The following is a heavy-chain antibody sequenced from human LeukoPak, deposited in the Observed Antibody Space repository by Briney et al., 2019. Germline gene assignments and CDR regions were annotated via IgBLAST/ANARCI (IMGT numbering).Heavy chain of an antibody. CDR1: GLTVSSNY. Sequence: GGSLRLSCAASGLTVSSNYMSWVRQAPGKGLEWVSVIYSGGSTYYADSVKGRFTISRDNSKNTLYLQMNSLRAEDTAVYYCARDHDYDILTGYPTGGMDVWGQGTTVTVSS. V-gene: IGHV3-66*01. CDR3: ARDHDYDILTGYPTGGMDV. J-gene: IGHJ6*02. CDR2: IYSGGST. D-gene: IGHD3-9*01.